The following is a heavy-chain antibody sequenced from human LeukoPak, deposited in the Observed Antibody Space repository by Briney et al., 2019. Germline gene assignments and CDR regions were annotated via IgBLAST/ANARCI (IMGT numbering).Heavy chain of an antibody. CDR2: MDPNSGNT. J-gene: IGHJ4*02. CDR1: GYTFTSYD. D-gene: IGHD5-12*01. Sequence: ASVKVSCKASGYTFTSYDINWVRQATGQGLEWMGWMDPNSGNTGYAQKFQGRVTITRNTSISTAYMELSSLRSEDTAVYYCARWPRGYEPDYWGQGTLVTVSS. V-gene: IGHV1-8*03. CDR3: ARWPRGYEPDY.